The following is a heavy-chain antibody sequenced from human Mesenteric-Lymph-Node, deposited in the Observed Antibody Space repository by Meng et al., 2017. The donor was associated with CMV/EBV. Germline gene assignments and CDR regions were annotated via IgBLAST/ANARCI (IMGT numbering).Heavy chain of an antibody. Sequence: GESLKISCAASGFTFSSYSMNWVRQAPGKGLEWVSYISSSSSTIYYADSVKGRFTISRDNAKNSLYLQMNSLRAEDTAVYYCARGSHYYDFWSGYYSSDYYYGMDVWGQGTTVTVSS. CDR3: ARGSHYYDFWSGYYSSDYYYGMDV. CDR1: GFTFSSYS. D-gene: IGHD3-3*01. CDR2: ISSSSSTI. J-gene: IGHJ6*02. V-gene: IGHV3-48*04.